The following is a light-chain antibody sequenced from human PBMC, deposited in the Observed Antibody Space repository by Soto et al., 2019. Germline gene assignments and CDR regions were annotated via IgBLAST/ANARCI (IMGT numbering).Light chain of an antibody. CDR3: QQYGTPLFT. CDR1: QSVTNNF. V-gene: IGKV3-20*01. CDR2: GAS. Sequence: IVLTQSPGTLSLSPGERATLSCGASQSVTNNFLAWYQQKPGQAPRLLIYGASSRATGVPDRCSGSGSGTALTLTISRLAPGDFAVYYCQQYGTPLFTFGPGTKVDIK. J-gene: IGKJ3*01.